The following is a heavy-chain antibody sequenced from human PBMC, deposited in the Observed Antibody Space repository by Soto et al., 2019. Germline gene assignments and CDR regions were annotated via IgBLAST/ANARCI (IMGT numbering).Heavy chain of an antibody. CDR3: ARCEEQLVEWNYYYYGMDV. Sequence: PGESLKISCKGSGYSFTSYWIGWVRQMPGKGLEWMGIIYPGDSDTRYSPSFQGQVTISADKSISTAYLQWSSLKASDTAMYYCARCEEQLVEWNYYYYGMDVWGQGTTVTVSS. CDR1: GYSFTSYW. CDR2: IYPGDSDT. V-gene: IGHV5-51*01. D-gene: IGHD6-6*01. J-gene: IGHJ6*02.